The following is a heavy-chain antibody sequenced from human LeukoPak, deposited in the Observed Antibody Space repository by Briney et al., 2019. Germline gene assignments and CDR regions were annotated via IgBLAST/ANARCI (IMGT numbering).Heavy chain of an antibody. CDR2: IIPIFGTP. CDR1: GDTFSSYA. J-gene: IGHJ4*02. CDR3: ARGREVAGTVGY. D-gene: IGHD6-19*01. Sequence: EASVKVPCKTSGDTFSSYAVTWVRQAPGQGLEWMGGIIPIFGTPNYAQKFQGRVTITADESTSTAYMELSSLRSDDTAVYYCARGREVAGTVGYWGQGTLVTVSA. V-gene: IGHV1-69*13.